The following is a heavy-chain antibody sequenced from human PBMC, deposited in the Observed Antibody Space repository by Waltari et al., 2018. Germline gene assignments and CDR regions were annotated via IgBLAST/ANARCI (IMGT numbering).Heavy chain of an antibody. CDR2: IYHSGST. CDR1: GYSISSGYY. CDR3: ARPAAINAFDI. D-gene: IGHD2-2*01. Sequence: QVQLQESGPGLVKPSATLSLTCAVSGYSISSGYYWGWIRQPPGKGLEWIGSIYHSGSTYYNPSLKSRVTISVDTSKNQFSLKLSSVTAADTAVYYCARPAAINAFDIWGQGTMVTVSS. V-gene: IGHV4-38-2*01. J-gene: IGHJ3*02.